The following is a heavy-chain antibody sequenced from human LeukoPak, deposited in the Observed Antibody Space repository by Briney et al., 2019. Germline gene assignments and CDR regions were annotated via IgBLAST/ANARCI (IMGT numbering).Heavy chain of an antibody. J-gene: IGHJ4*02. V-gene: IGHV4-61*01. D-gene: IGHD3-22*01. CDR2: IYYSGST. Sequence: SETLSLTCTVSGGSVSGGSYYWSWIRQPPGKGLEWIGYIYYSGSTNYNPSLKSRVTISVDTSKNQFSLKLSSVTAADTAVYYCARATHIPYDSSGYYYWGQRTLVTVSS. CDR3: ARATHIPYDSSGYYY. CDR1: GGSVSGGSYY.